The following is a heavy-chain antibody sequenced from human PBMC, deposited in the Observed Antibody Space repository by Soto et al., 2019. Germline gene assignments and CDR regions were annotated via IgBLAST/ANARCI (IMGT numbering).Heavy chain of an antibody. CDR1: GFTFSTYW. Sequence: PGGSLRLSCAASGFTFSTYWMHWIRQAPGKGLEWVSAISGSGGSTFYADSVKGRFTISRDNSRNTLYVQMKSLRADDTAVYYCARVNWNYARYYFDYWGPGTLVTVSS. D-gene: IGHD1-7*01. CDR2: ISGSGGST. J-gene: IGHJ4*02. CDR3: ARVNWNYARYYFDY. V-gene: IGHV3-23*01.